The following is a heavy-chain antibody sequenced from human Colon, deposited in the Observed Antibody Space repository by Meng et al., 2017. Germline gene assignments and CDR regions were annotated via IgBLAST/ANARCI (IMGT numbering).Heavy chain of an antibody. CDR1: GASVSSDSHY. V-gene: IGHV4-61*03. CDR3: ARVNGDFDEAWFDP. CDR2: IYYTGNT. Sequence: QVQLQGSGPGLVRPSETLSLTCTVSGASVSSDSHYWSWIRQSPGKGLEWIGYIYYTGNTNYNPSLASRVSMSLDTSKNHFSLHLTSVTAADTAIYYCARVNGDFDEAWFDPWGQGTLVTVSS. J-gene: IGHJ5*02. D-gene: IGHD4-17*01.